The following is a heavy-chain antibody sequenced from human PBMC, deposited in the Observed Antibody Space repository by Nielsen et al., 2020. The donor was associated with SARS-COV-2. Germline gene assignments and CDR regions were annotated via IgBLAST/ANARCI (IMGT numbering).Heavy chain of an antibody. CDR2: IYPEDSET. Sequence: GESLKISCKGSGYSYTSYWMGWVRQKPGKGLEWMGIIYPEDSETKYSPSLQGQVTISADKSISTAYLQWSSLRASDTAMYYCARPTGDSYNSFDLWGQGTLVTVSS. CDR3: ARPTGDSYNSFDL. V-gene: IGHV5-51*01. CDR1: GYSYTSYW. D-gene: IGHD5-24*01. J-gene: IGHJ4*02.